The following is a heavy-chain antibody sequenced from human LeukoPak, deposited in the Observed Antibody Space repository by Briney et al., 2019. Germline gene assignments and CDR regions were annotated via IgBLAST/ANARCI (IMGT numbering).Heavy chain of an antibody. J-gene: IGHJ6*03. CDR2: INHSGST. CDR3: ARGFPYNWNYVYYYYYMDV. Sequence: SETLSLTCAVYGGSFSGYYWSWIRQPPGKGLEWIGEINHSGSTNYNPSLKSRVTISVDTSKNQFSLKLSSVTAADTAVYYCARGFPYNWNYVYYYYYMDVWGKGTTVTISS. D-gene: IGHD1-7*01. CDR1: GGSFSGYY. V-gene: IGHV4-34*01.